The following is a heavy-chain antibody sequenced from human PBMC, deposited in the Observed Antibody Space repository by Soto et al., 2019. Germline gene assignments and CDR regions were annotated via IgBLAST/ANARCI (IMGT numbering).Heavy chain of an antibody. V-gene: IGHV3-23*01. CDR1: GFTFSNYA. Sequence: GGSLRLSCAASGFTFSNYAMTWVRQGPGKGLEWVSGISGSGGRSYYAGSVKGRFTISRDNSKSTLYLQMNSLRAEDTAVYYCAIAYFVWSSEQPYYFDYWGQGTLVTVSS. CDR2: ISGSGGRS. D-gene: IGHD3-16*01. CDR3: AIAYFVWSSEQPYYFDY. J-gene: IGHJ4*02.